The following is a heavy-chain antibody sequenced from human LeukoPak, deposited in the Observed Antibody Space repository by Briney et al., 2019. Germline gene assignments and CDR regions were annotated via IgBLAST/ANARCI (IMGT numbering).Heavy chain of an antibody. CDR3: ARGDSSSSFDY. CDR2: IIPILGIA. D-gene: IGHD6-6*01. J-gene: IGHJ4*02. V-gene: IGHV1-69*04. Sequence: GVSVKVSCKASGGTFSSYAISWVRQAPGQGLKWMGRIIPILGIANYAQKFQGRVTITADKSTSTAYMELSSLRSEDTAVYYCARGDSSSSFDYWGQGTLVTVSS. CDR1: GGTFSSYA.